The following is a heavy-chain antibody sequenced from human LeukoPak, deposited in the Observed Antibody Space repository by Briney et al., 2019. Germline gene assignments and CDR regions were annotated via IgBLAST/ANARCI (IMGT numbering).Heavy chain of an antibody. V-gene: IGHV1-69*13. CDR3: AREWGYDFWSGYYTNAFDI. J-gene: IGHJ3*02. CDR2: FIPIFGTA. CDR1: GGTFSSYS. Sequence: SVKVSCKASGGTFSSYSISWVRQAPGQGLEGMGGFIPIFGTANYAQKFQGRVTITADESTSTVYLELSSLRSEDTAVYYCAREWGYDFWSGYYTNAFDIWGQGTMVTVSS. D-gene: IGHD3-3*01.